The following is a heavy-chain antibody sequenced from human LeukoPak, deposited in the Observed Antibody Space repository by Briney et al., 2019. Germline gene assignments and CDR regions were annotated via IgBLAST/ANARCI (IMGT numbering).Heavy chain of an antibody. Sequence: RGSLRLSCVVSAFSLNTYNMNWVRQAPGKGLEWVSSISYTGTYIYYADSVKGRFTISRDNAQNSVYLQMNSLRAEDTAVYYCARDLILAARRASFDYWGQGTLVTVSS. CDR3: ARDLILAARRASFDY. V-gene: IGHV3-21*04. CDR1: AFSLNTYN. D-gene: IGHD6-6*01. J-gene: IGHJ4*02. CDR2: ISYTGTYI.